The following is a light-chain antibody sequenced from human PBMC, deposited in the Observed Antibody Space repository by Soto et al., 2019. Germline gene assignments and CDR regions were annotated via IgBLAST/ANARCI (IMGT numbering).Light chain of an antibody. J-gene: IGKJ2*01. V-gene: IGKV1-39*01. Sequence: QMTQSPSSLSASVGDSVTVTCRASQSINIYLNWYQQKPGKAPTLLSYGASSLQSGVPSRFTGGGSRTDFTLTLSSLQPEDFDTCYCQQCYRSPSTFGQGTKLEIK. CDR3: QQCYRSPST. CDR2: GAS. CDR1: QSINIY.